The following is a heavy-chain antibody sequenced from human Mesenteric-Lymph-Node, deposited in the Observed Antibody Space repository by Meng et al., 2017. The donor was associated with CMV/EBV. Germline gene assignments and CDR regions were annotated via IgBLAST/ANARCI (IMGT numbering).Heavy chain of an antibody. V-gene: IGHV3-23*01. Sequence: GGSLRLSCAASGFIFSSYAMSWVRQAPGKGLEWVSVISGSGDSTYYADSVKGRFTISRDNAKNSLYLQMNSLRAEDTAVYYCARTVAPARPLDVWGQGTTVTVSS. CDR3: ARTVAPARPLDV. J-gene: IGHJ6*02. CDR2: ISGSGDST. D-gene: IGHD2-15*01. CDR1: GFIFSSYA.